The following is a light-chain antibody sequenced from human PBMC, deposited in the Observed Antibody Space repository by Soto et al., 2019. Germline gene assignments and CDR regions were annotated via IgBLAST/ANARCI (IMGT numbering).Light chain of an antibody. J-gene: IGKJ5*01. V-gene: IGKV3-20*01. CDR3: QQYGSSPQT. CDR2: GAS. CDR1: QSVSSSY. Sequence: EIVLTQSPGTLSLSPGERATLSCRGSQSVSSSYLAWYQQKPGQAPRLLIYGASSRATGIPDRFSGSGSGTDFTLTISRLEPEDFAVYYCQQYGSSPQTFGLGTRLEIK.